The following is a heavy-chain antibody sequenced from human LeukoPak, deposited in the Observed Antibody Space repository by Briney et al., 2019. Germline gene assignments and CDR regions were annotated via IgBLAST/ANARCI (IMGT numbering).Heavy chain of an antibody. Sequence: SGGSLRLSCAASGFAVSGNYMSWVRQAPGRGLEWVSVIYSGGSTYYADSVKGRFTISRDNSKNTLYLQMNSLRAEDTAVYYCARDRPRAVWGQGTTVTVSS. CDR3: ARDRPRAV. V-gene: IGHV3-53*01. CDR2: IYSGGST. CDR1: GFAVSGNY. J-gene: IGHJ6*02.